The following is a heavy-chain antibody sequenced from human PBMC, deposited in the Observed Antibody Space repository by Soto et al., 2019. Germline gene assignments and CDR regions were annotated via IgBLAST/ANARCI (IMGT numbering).Heavy chain of an antibody. J-gene: IGHJ5*02. CDR2: INPNSGGT. D-gene: IGHD3-3*01. CDR3: ARGAXYHDFWSGRFTANWLDP. CDR1: GYSFIGYY. V-gene: IGHV1-2*02. Sequence: ASVKVSCKGSGYSFIGYYMHWVRQAPGQGLEWMGWINPNSGGTNYAQKFQGRVTMTRDTSTTTAYMDVSRLRSDDTAVYYCARGAXYHDFWSGRFTANWLDPWGQGTLVTVSS.